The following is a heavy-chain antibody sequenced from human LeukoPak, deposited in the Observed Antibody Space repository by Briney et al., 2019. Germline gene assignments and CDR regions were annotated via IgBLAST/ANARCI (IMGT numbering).Heavy chain of an antibody. CDR3: ARADYDFWSPTAEKYGMDV. CDR2: INPNSGGT. D-gene: IGHD3-3*01. CDR1: GYTFTGYY. Sequence: GASVKVSCKASGYTFTGYYMHWVRQAPGQGLEWMGWINPNSGGTNYAQKFQGRVTMTRNTSISTAYMELSSLRSEDTAVYYCARADYDFWSPTAEKYGMDVWGQGTTVTVSS. V-gene: IGHV1-2*02. J-gene: IGHJ6*02.